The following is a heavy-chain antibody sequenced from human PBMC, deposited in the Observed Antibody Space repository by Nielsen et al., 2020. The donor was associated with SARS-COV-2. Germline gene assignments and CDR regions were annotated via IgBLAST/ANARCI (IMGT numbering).Heavy chain of an antibody. D-gene: IGHD6-13*01. CDR2: ICFDGSNK. CDR1: GFTFRSYD. Sequence: SLKISCSASGFTFRSYDIHWVRHAPGNLLELVAVICFDGSNKYYADSVKGRFTISRDNSKNTLYLQMNRLRAEDTAVYYCARDNDLAAAGTGFDYWGQGTLVTVSS. CDR3: ARDNDLAAAGTGFDY. J-gene: IGHJ4*02. V-gene: IGHV3-33*08.